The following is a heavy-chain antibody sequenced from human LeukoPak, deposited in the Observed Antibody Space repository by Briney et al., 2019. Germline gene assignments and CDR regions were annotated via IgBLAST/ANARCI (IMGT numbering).Heavy chain of an antibody. D-gene: IGHD1-26*01. CDR2: ISAYNGNT. CDR3: ARVNSFEVGSYGYFDY. V-gene: IGHV1-18*01. CDR1: GYTFTSYG. Sequence: ASVKVSCKASGYTFTSYGISWVRQAPGQGLEWMGWISAYNGNTNYAQKLQGRVTMTTDTSTSTAYMELRSLSSGDTAVYYCARVNSFEVGSYGYFDYWGQGTLVTVSS. J-gene: IGHJ4*02.